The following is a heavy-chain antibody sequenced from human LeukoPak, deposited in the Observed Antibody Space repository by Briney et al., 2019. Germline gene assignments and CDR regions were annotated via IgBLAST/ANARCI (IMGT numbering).Heavy chain of an antibody. V-gene: IGHV3-7*01. D-gene: IGHD6-19*01. CDR3: ARDRSSGWSDY. CDR2: IKQDGSEE. Sequence: PGGSLRLSCAASGFTFSSYWMSWVRQAPGKGLEWVANIKQDGSEEYYVDSVKGRFTISRDNAKNSLYLQMNSLRAEDTAVYYCARDRSSGWSDYWGQGTLVTVSS. J-gene: IGHJ4*02. CDR1: GFTFSSYW.